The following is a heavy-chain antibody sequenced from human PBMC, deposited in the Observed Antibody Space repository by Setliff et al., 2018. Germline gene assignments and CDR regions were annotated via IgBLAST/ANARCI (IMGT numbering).Heavy chain of an antibody. CDR2: IIPIFGTT. CDR1: GGAFSNYG. D-gene: IGHD3-10*01. V-gene: IGHV1-69*05. Sequence: SVKVSCKASGGAFSNYGITWVRQAPGQGLEWMGGIIPIFGTTTYPQKFQGRVTITTDESTSTGYMELSSLSSEDTAVYYCAFEYGTSKRFDPWGQGTLVTVSS. J-gene: IGHJ5*02. CDR3: AFEYGTSKRFDP.